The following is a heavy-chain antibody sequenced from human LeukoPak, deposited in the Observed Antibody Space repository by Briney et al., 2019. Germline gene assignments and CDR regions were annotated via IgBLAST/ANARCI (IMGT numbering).Heavy chain of an antibody. Sequence: GSLRLSCAASGFTFSSYGMHWVRQAPGKGLEWVAVIWHDGSNKYYADSVKGRFTISRDNSKNTLYLQMNSLRAEDTAVYYCARAGYYDSSGSRGNWFDPWGQGTLVTVSS. CDR1: GFTFSSYG. V-gene: IGHV3-33*01. CDR2: IWHDGSNK. J-gene: IGHJ5*02. CDR3: ARAGYYDSSGSRGNWFDP. D-gene: IGHD3-22*01.